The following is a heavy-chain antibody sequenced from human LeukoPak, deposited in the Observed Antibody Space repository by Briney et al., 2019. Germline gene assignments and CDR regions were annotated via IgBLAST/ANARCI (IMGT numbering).Heavy chain of an antibody. CDR1: GYTFTSYG. Sequence: GASVKVSCKASGYTFTSYGISWVRQAPGQGLEWMGWISAYSGNTNYAQKLQGRVTMTRDTSTSTAYMELRSLRSDDTAVYYCARENPPKYSSLLLHTHYYYIDVWGKGTTVTVSS. CDR2: ISAYSGNT. V-gene: IGHV1-18*01. CDR3: ARENPPKYSSLLLHTHYYYIDV. J-gene: IGHJ6*03. D-gene: IGHD6-6*01.